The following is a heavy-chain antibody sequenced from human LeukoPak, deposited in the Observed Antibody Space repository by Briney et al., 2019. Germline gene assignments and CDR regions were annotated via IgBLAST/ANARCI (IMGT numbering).Heavy chain of an antibody. CDR2: IGGNGGSR. CDR1: GFTFSDYA. J-gene: IGHJ4*02. V-gene: IGHV3-64D*06. CDR3: VKEGHLVRAGYFDY. Sequence: GGSLRLSCSTSGFTFSDYALYWVRQAPGMGLGYVSSIGGNGGSRYYADSVKGRFAISGDNSKNALSLQMSSLRPEDTALYYCVKEGHLVRAGYFDYWGQGALVTVSS. D-gene: IGHD6-13*01.